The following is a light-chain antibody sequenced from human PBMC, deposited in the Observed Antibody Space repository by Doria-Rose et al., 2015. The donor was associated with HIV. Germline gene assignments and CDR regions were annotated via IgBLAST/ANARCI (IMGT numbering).Light chain of an antibody. V-gene: IGKV3-20*01. CDR3: YQYGTSWT. CDR1: QSFSSTY. CDR2: DGS. Sequence: TQSPGTLSLSLGERATLSCRASQSFSSTYLAWYQQKPGQAPSLLIYDGSTRATDIPDRFSASGSGTDFTLTINRLEPEDFALYYCYQYGTSWTFGQGTKVEI. J-gene: IGKJ1*01.